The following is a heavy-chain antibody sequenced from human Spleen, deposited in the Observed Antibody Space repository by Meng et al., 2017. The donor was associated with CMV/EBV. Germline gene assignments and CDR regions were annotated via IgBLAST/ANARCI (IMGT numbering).Heavy chain of an antibody. CDR2: IYPGDSDT. Sequence: YSFTSYWIGWVRQMPGKGLEWMGIIYPGDSDTRYSPSFQGQVTISADKSISTAYLQWSSLKASDTAMYYCARRGYCSSTSCPGGVDPWGQGTLVTVSS. CDR1: YSFTSYW. CDR3: ARRGYCSSTSCPGGVDP. V-gene: IGHV5-51*01. D-gene: IGHD2-2*01. J-gene: IGHJ5*02.